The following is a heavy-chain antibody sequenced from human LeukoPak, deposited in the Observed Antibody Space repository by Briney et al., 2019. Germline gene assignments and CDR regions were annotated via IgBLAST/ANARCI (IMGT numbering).Heavy chain of an antibody. CDR1: GGSISSGDYY. D-gene: IGHD3-22*01. CDR2: IYYSGST. CDR3: ARGGTMMYAFDI. V-gene: IGHV4-30-4*08. Sequence: KASETLSLTCTVSGGSISSGDYYWSWIRQPPGKGLEWIGYIYYSGSTYCNPSLKSRVTILVDTSKNQFSLKLSSVTAADTAVYYCARGGTMMYAFDIWGQGTMVTVSS. J-gene: IGHJ3*02.